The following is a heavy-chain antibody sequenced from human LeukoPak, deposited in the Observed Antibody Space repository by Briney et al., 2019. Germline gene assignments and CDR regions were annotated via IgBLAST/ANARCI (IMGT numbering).Heavy chain of an antibody. CDR3: AIKSRTSSPPIH. J-gene: IGHJ4*02. CDR1: GFTFSSYA. Sequence: GGSLRLSCATSGFTFSSYAMSWVRQAPGKGLEGVSGITTSGGTTFYADAVKGRFTISSDYSKNTLYLQMNSLRAEDTAVYYCAIKSRTSSPPIHWGQGTLVTVSS. CDR2: ITTSGGTT. V-gene: IGHV3-23*01. D-gene: IGHD2-2*01.